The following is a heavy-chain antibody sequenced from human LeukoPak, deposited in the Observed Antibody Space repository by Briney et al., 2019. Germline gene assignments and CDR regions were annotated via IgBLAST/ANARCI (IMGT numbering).Heavy chain of an antibody. J-gene: IGHJ5*02. CDR2: ISGKDGHT. Sequence: ASVKVSCKASGYTFTSYGINWVRQAPGQGLEWKGWISGKDGHTKYAQKFQGRGTMTIDTSTSTAYMELRGLTSDDTAVYYCARDGELGAALGGASYFWFDPWGQGTLVTVSS. V-gene: IGHV1-18*04. D-gene: IGHD6-25*01. CDR1: GYTFTSYG. CDR3: ARDGELGAALGGASYFWFDP.